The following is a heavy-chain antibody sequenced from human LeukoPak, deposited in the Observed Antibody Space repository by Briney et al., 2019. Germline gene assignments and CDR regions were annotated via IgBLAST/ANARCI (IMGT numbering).Heavy chain of an antibody. CDR3: ARDSTIFGVVYYGMDV. CDR2: ISGSGGST. CDR1: GFTFSSYA. Sequence: PGGSLRLSCAASGFTFSSYAMSWVRQAPGKGLEWVSAISGSGGSTYYADSVKGRFTISRDNSKNTLYLQMNSLRAEDTAVYYCARDSTIFGVVYYGMDVWGQGTTVTVSS. V-gene: IGHV3-23*01. J-gene: IGHJ6*02. D-gene: IGHD3-3*01.